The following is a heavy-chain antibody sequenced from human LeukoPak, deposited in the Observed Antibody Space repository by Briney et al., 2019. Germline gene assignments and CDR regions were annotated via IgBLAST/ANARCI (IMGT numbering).Heavy chain of an antibody. J-gene: IGHJ5*02. CDR2: IIPIFGTA. D-gene: IGHD3-10*01. CDR3: ARLLTMVRGVIITGWFDP. Sequence: SVKVSCKASGGTFSSYAISWVRQAPGQGLEWMGGIIPIFGTANYAQKFQGRVTITTDESTSTAYMELSSLRPEDTAVYYCARLLTMVRGVIITGWFDPWGQGTLVTVSS. CDR1: GGTFSSYA. V-gene: IGHV1-69*05.